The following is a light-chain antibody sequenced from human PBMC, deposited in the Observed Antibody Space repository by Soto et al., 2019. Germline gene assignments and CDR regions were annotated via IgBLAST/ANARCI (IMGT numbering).Light chain of an antibody. CDR2: GAS. J-gene: IGKJ1*01. V-gene: IGKV3-20*01. CDR3: QQYGSSSLT. Sequence: EIVLTQSPGTLSLSPGERATLSCRASQSLSSTYLAWYQQKPGQAPRLLIYGASNRATGIPDRFSGSGSGTDFTLTINRLEHEDFAVYYCQQYGSSSLTFGQGTKVDIK. CDR1: QSLSSTY.